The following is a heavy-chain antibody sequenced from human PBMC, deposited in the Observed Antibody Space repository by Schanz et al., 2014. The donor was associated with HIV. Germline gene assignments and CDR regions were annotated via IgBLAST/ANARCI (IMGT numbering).Heavy chain of an antibody. V-gene: IGHV1-2*02. J-gene: IGHJ5*02. Sequence: QVQLVQSGAEVKKPGASVRVSCKTSGYTFTGYFMHWVRQAPGQGLEWMGWINPNSGGTNYAQKFQGRVTMTRDTSISTAYMEMRRLGSADTAVYYCARDVSVDCTGINNCYTRKWFDPWGQGTLVTVSS. CDR3: ARDVSVDCTGINNCYTRKWFDP. D-gene: IGHD2-2*02. CDR2: INPNSGGT. CDR1: GYTFTGYF.